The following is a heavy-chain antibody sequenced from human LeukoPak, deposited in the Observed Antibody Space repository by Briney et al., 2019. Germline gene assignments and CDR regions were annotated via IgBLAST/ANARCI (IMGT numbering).Heavy chain of an antibody. J-gene: IGHJ4*02. CDR3: ARVVAAAGTFDY. V-gene: IGHV3-33*01. CDR2: IWYDGSNK. Sequence: PGGSLRLSCAASGFTFSSYGMHWVRQAPGKGVEWVAVIWYDGSNKYYADSVKGRFTISRDNSKNTLYLQMNSLRAEDTAVYYCARVVAAAGTFDYWGQGTLVTVSS. D-gene: IGHD6-13*01. CDR1: GFTFSSYG.